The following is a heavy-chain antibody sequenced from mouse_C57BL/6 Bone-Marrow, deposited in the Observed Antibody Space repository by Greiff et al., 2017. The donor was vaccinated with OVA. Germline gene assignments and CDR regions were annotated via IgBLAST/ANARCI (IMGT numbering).Heavy chain of an antibody. V-gene: IGHV1-63*01. CDR2: IYPGGGYT. Sequence: QVQLQQSGAELVRPGTSVKLSCKASGYTFTNYWIGWVKQRPGHGLEWIGDIYPGGGYTNYNEKFKGKATLTADKSSSTAYMQFSSLTSEDSALYSCARGGVFYCGSSYAMDYWGQGTSVTVSS. CDR1: GYTFTNYW. J-gene: IGHJ4*01. D-gene: IGHD1-1*01. CDR3: ARGGVFYCGSSYAMDY.